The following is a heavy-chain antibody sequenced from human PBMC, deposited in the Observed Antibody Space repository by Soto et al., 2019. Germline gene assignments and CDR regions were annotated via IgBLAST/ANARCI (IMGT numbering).Heavy chain of an antibody. J-gene: IGHJ4*02. CDR2: INPNSGDT. CDR1: GYAFTSYY. V-gene: IGHV1-2*02. CDR3: ATRYSYVHF. D-gene: IGHD5-18*01. Sequence: GASVKVSCKSSGYAFTSYYIHSVRQAPGQGLEWMGWINPNSGDTNYAQKFQGRVTMTRDTSFSTAYMELSSLRPDDTAVYYCATRYSYVHFWGQGTLVTVYS.